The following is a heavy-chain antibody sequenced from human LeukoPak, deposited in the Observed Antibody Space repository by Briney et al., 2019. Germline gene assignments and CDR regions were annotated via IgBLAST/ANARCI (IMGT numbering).Heavy chain of an antibody. Sequence: GGSLRLSCAASGFTFSSYAMSWVRQVPGKGLEWVSAISGSGGSTYYAGSVKGRFTISRDNSKNTLHLQMNSLRAEDTAVYYCAKDPPGSSGWFDYWGQGTLVTVSS. CDR1: GFTFSSYA. V-gene: IGHV3-23*01. D-gene: IGHD6-19*01. CDR2: ISGSGGST. J-gene: IGHJ4*02. CDR3: AKDPPGSSGWFDY.